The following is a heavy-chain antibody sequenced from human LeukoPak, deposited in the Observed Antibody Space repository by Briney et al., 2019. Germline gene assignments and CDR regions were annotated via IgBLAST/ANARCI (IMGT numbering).Heavy chain of an antibody. J-gene: IGHJ4*02. CDR3: AKDPNPLYDFWSGYK. Sequence: GGSLRLSCAASGFTFTGHTMTWLRQAPGKGLEWVPIIGGRDDRTYYADSVEGRFTISRDNSKNILYLQMNSLRAEDTAVYYCAKDPNPLYDFWSGYKWGQGTLVTVFS. CDR2: IGGRDDRT. CDR1: GFTFTGHT. V-gene: IGHV3-23*01. D-gene: IGHD3-3*01.